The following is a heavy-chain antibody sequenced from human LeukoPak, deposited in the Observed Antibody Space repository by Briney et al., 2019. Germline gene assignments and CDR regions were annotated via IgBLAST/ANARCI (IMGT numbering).Heavy chain of an antibody. V-gene: IGHV1-46*01. CDR3: ARNIVVVPAAMSGYSSSWYDEGSWFDP. CDR2: INPSGGST. Sequence: ASVKVSCKASRYTFTSYRMHWVRQAPGQGLEWMGIINPSGGSTSYAQKFQGRVTMTRDMSTSTVYMELSSLRSEDTAVYYCARNIVVVPAAMSGYSSSWYDEGSWFDPWGQGTLDTVSS. J-gene: IGHJ5*02. CDR1: RYTFTSYR. D-gene: IGHD2-2*01.